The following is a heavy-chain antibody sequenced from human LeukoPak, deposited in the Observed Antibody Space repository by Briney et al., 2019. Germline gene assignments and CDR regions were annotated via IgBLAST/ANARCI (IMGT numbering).Heavy chain of an antibody. Sequence: PGGSLRLSCAASGFTFSSYWMSWVRQAPGKGLEWVANIKQDGSEKYYVDSVKGRFTISRDNAKNSLYLQMNSLRAEDTAVYYCARPYSSGWYSDAFDIWGQGTVVTVSS. J-gene: IGHJ3*02. CDR1: GFTFSSYW. CDR2: IKQDGSEK. CDR3: ARPYSSGWYSDAFDI. D-gene: IGHD6-19*01. V-gene: IGHV3-7*01.